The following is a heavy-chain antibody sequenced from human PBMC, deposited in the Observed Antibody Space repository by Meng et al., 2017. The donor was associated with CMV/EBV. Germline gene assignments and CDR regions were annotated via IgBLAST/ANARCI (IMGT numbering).Heavy chain of an antibody. Sequence: ASLQVSCNASGYTFNKHCINWVRQAPGQGLEWMGWINLWNGKIESAQTFQGRITLTTDASTSTVYMELRSLTSDDTAVYYCAKDLFSPGGNSCFDHWGQGTLVTVSS. V-gene: IGHV1-18*01. J-gene: IGHJ4*02. CDR1: GYTFNKHC. CDR2: INLWNGKI. D-gene: IGHD3-16*01. CDR3: AKDLFSPGGNSCFDH.